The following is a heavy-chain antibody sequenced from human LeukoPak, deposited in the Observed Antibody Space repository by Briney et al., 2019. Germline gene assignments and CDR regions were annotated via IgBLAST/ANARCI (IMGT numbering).Heavy chain of an antibody. CDR1: GGSFSGYY. Sequence: PSETLSLTCAVYGGSFSGYYWSWIRQPPGKGLEWIGEINHSGSTNYNPSLKSRVTISVDTSKNQFSLKLSSVTAADTAVYYCARVRRGSGWYSSKEGAFDPWGQGTLVTVSS. J-gene: IGHJ5*02. CDR2: INHSGST. D-gene: IGHD6-13*01. CDR3: ARVRRGSGWYSSKEGAFDP. V-gene: IGHV4-34*01.